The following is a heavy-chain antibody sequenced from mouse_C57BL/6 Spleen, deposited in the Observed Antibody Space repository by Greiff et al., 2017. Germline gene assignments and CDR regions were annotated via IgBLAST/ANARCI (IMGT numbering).Heavy chain of an antibody. CDR2: IDPETGGT. Sequence: VQLQESGAELVRPGASVTLSCKASGYTFTDYEMHWVKQTPVHGLEWIGAIDPETGGTAYNQKFKGKAILTADKSSSTAYMELRSLTSEDSAVYYCTGGYDYDWGQGTTLTVSS. V-gene: IGHV1-15*01. CDR3: TGGYDYD. J-gene: IGHJ2*01. CDR1: GYTFTDYE. D-gene: IGHD2-4*01.